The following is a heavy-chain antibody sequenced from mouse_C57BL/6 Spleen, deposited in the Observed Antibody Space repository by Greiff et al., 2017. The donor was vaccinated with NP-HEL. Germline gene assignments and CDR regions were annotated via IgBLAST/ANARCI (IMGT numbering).Heavy chain of an antibody. Sequence: VQLQQPGAELVMPGASVKLSCKASGYTFTSYWMHWVKQRPGQGLEWIGEIDPSDSYTNYNQKFKGKSTLTVDKSSSTAYMQLSSLTSEDSAVYYCARPPYGSSYVGYFDVWGTGTTVTVSS. D-gene: IGHD1-1*01. V-gene: IGHV1-69*01. CDR3: ARPPYGSSYVGYFDV. CDR1: GYTFTSYW. CDR2: IDPSDSYT. J-gene: IGHJ1*03.